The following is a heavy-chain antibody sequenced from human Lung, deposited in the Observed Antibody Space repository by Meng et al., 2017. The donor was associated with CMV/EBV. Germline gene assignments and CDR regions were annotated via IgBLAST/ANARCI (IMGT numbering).Heavy chain of an antibody. D-gene: IGHD1-26*01. J-gene: IGHJ4*02. CDR3: ARRFSAHGYFDK. V-gene: IGHV2-5*02. CDR1: GFSLNTGGAG. CDR2: IYWDDDK. Sequence: QITLKESGPTLVKPXXTLTLTCNVSGFSLNTGGAGVGWIRRPPGKALEWLALIYWDDDKRYSPSLESRLTITKDTSKNQVVLRMTYVDPMDTATYYCARRFSAHGYFDKWGQGTLVNVSS.